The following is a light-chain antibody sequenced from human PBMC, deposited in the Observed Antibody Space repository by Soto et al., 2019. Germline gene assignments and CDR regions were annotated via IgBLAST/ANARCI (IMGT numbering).Light chain of an antibody. J-gene: IGLJ1*01. CDR3: SSYTSDSTYV. V-gene: IGLV2-14*01. CDR1: SSDVGGYNY. Sequence: SVLTQTASVSESPGQSITISCTETSSDVGGYNYVSWYQEHPGKAPKLMIYDASNRPSGVSNRFSGSKSDNTASLTISGLQAEDEADYYCSSYTSDSTYVFGTGTKVTVL. CDR2: DAS.